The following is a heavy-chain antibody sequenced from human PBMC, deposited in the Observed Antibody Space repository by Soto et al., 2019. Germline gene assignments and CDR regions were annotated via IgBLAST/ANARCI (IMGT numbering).Heavy chain of an antibody. Sequence: EVQLLESGGALLQPGGSLRLSCAASGFTFSSYAMNWVRQTPGKGLQWVSAISGSGENTYYADSVKGRFTISRDNSKNSLYLQMNSLRAEDTAVYYCALAGYDSNYYAVTPLSAGHFWGQGTLVTVSS. V-gene: IGHV3-23*01. CDR2: ISGSGENT. CDR1: GFTFSSYA. CDR3: ALAGYDSNYYAVTPLSAGHF. D-gene: IGHD4-4*01. J-gene: IGHJ4*02.